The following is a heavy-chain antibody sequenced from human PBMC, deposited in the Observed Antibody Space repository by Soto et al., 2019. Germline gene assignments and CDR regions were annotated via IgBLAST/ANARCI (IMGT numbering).Heavy chain of an antibody. V-gene: IGHV1-69*13. CDR2: IIPIFGTA. CDR3: ARDHKPTVTTYGYYYYGMDV. Sequence: GASVKVSCKASGGTFSSYAISWVRQAPGQGLEWMGGIIPIFGTANYAQKFQGRVTITADESTSTAYMELSSLRSEDTAVYYCARDHKPTVTTYGYYYYGMDVWGQGTTVTVSS. J-gene: IGHJ6*02. D-gene: IGHD4-17*01. CDR1: GGTFSSYA.